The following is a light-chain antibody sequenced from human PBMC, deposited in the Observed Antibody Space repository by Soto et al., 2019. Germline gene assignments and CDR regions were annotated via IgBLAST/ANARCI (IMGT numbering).Light chain of an antibody. Sequence: IRMAQCPSTLSGSXGDRVTISSRAGPSFSGTLAGYQQKPGTPPKSXXFDASSLETGAPSRFSGSGSGTAFTPTISSLQPDDFATYYGQQYDTYSRTVGQGTKVDIK. J-gene: IGKJ1*01. CDR1: PSFSGT. CDR2: DAS. CDR3: QQYDTYSRT. V-gene: IGKV1-5*01.